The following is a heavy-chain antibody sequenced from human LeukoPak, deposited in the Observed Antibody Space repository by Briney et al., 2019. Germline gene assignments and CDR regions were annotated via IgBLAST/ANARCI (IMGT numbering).Heavy chain of an antibody. D-gene: IGHD3-16*02. Sequence: PGGSLRLSCAASGFTFSSYSMNWVRQAPGKGLEWVSYISSSSSTIYYADSVKGRFTISRDNAKNSLYLQMNSLRAEDTAVYYCARSHYDYVWGSYRFDLDYWGQGTLVTVSS. CDR1: GFTFSSYS. V-gene: IGHV3-48*01. CDR3: ARSHYDYVWGSYRFDLDY. J-gene: IGHJ4*02. CDR2: ISSSSSTI.